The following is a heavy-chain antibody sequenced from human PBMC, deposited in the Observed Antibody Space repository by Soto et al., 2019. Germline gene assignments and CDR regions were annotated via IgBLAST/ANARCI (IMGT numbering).Heavy chain of an antibody. CDR1: GFTVRTHY. J-gene: IGHJ4*02. Sequence: EVHLVESGGDLVQPGGSLRLSRAASGFTVRTHYMKWVRQAPGKGLQLVSVIHSGSTAYYADSVKGRVTISRDVSNNTLYLQMNSLRAEDTAIYYCASDPFGTDNGGSADFHHWGQGTLVTVSS. CDR3: ASDPFGTDNGGSADFHH. V-gene: IGHV3-53*01. D-gene: IGHD4-17*01. CDR2: IHSGSTA.